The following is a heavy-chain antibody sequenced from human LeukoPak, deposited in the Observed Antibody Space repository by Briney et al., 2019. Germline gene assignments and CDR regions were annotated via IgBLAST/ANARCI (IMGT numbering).Heavy chain of an antibody. CDR1: GLTFTNYG. J-gene: IGHJ4*02. D-gene: IGHD1-26*01. V-gene: IGHV3-74*01. CDR3: ARNYNGMSY. CDR2: INSDGRST. Sequence: GGSLRLSCVASGLTFTNYGMMWVRQAPGKGRVWVSYINSDGRSTTYADSVKGRFTISRDNAKNTLYLQMNSLRVEDTAMYYCARNYNGMSYWGQGNLVIVSS.